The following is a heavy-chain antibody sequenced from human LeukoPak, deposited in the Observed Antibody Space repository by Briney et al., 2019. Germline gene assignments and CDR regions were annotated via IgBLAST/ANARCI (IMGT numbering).Heavy chain of an antibody. CDR3: ARVGPETAFDY. D-gene: IGHD1-14*01. CDR2: TSSSDPGT. J-gene: IGHJ4*02. CDR1: GFPLSSYA. Sequence: GGSLRLSCAASGFPLSSYAMSWVRQASGKGLEWVSSTSSSDPGTYYADSVRGRFTISRDNSKNTLYLQMGSLRDEDMAVYYCARVGPETAFDYWGQGTLVTVSS. V-gene: IGHV3-23*01.